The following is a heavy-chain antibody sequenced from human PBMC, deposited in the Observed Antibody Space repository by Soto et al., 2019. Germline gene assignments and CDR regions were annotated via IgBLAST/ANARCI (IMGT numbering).Heavy chain of an antibody. CDR2: IIPILGIA. V-gene: IGHV1-69*02. CDR3: ARTKGWCSGGSCYSSVYYYYGMDV. J-gene: IGHJ6*02. D-gene: IGHD2-15*01. Sequence: QVQLVQSGAEVKKPGSSVKVSCKASGGTFSSYTISWVRQAPGQGLEWMGRIIPILGIANYAQKFQGRVTITADKSTSTAYMELSSLRSEDTAVYYCARTKGWCSGGSCYSSVYYYYGMDVWGQGTTVTVSS. CDR1: GGTFSSYT.